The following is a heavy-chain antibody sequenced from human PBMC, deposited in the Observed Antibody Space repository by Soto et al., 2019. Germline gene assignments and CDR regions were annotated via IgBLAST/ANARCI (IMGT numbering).Heavy chain of an antibody. CDR2: ISGSGGST. CDR3: TKGPRSGITGTRAYSGY. CDR1: GFTFSSYA. Sequence: ESGGGLVQPGGSLRLSCAASGFTFSSYAMSWVRQAPGKGLEWVSAISGSGGSTYYADSVKGRFTISRDNSKNTLYLQMNSLRAEDTAVYYCTKGPRSGITGTRAYSGYWGQGTLVTVSS. J-gene: IGHJ4*02. V-gene: IGHV3-23*01. D-gene: IGHD1-7*01.